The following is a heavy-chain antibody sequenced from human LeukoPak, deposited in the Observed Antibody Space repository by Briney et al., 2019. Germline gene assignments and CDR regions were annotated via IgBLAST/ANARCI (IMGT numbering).Heavy chain of an antibody. Sequence: ASVKVSCKASGYTFTSYATHWVRQAPGQRLEWMGWINAGNGNTKYSQKFQGRVTITRDTSASTAYMELSSLRSEDTAVYYCARGPAYYDFWSGYDYWGQGTLVTVSS. CDR2: INAGNGNT. CDR1: GYTFTSYA. J-gene: IGHJ4*02. V-gene: IGHV1-3*01. CDR3: ARGPAYYDFWSGYDY. D-gene: IGHD3-3*01.